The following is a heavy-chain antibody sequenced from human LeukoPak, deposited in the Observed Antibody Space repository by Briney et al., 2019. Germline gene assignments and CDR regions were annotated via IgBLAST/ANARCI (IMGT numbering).Heavy chain of an antibody. J-gene: IGHJ6*02. CDR2: IYTSGST. V-gene: IGHV4-4*07. CDR3: AKECFTGYYYYGMDV. Sequence: SETLSLTCTVSGVSISSYYWSWIRQPAGKGLEWIGRIYTSGSTNYNPSLKSRVTMSVDTSKNQFSLKLSSVTAADTAVYYCAKECFTGYYYYGMDVWGRGTTVTVSS. CDR1: GVSISSYY. D-gene: IGHD3-10*01.